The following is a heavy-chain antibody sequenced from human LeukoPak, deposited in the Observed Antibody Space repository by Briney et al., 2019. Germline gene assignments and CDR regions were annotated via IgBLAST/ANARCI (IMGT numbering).Heavy chain of an antibody. J-gene: IGHJ4*02. D-gene: IGHD3-10*01. Sequence: GGSLRLSCVVSGLPVNFNYMAWVRQAPGKGLECVSFIYGGGKTYYTDSVTGRFTISRGNSKRTLFLQMNSLRAEDTAIYYCATQASYYYGSGSYYDSWGQGTLVTVSS. CDR1: GLPVNFNY. V-gene: IGHV3-66*01. CDR3: ATQASYYYGSGSYYDS. CDR2: IYGGGKT.